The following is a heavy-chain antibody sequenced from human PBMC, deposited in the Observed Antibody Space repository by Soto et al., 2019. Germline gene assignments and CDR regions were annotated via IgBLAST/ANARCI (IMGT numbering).Heavy chain of an antibody. V-gene: IGHV1-18*01. D-gene: IGHD2-15*01. Sequence: QVHLLQSGAEVQKPGASVKVSCKTSGYTFNDFGITWVRQAPGLGLEWLGWIYSKAGKMNFAPKFQNRVIMTTDTSTSTAFMELTSLTFDYSAIYFCARDIAFYIDYWGQGTLVTVS. CDR1: GYTFNDFG. J-gene: IGHJ4*02. CDR2: IYSKAGKM. CDR3: ARDIAFYIDY.